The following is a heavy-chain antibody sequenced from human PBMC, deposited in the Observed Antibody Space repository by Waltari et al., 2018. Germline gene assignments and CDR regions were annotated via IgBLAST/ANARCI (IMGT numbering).Heavy chain of an antibody. CDR2: IIPIFGTA. CDR1: GGTFSSYA. J-gene: IGHJ3*02. D-gene: IGHD2-2*01. CDR3: ARNNIVVVPAAMENAFDI. V-gene: IGHV1-69*01. Sequence: QVQLVQSGAEVKKPGSSVKVSCKASGGTFSSYAIRWVRPAPGTGLEWMGGIIPIFGTANYAQKFQGRVTITADESTSTAYMELSSLRSEETAVYYCARNNIVVVPAAMENAFDIWGQGTMVTVSS.